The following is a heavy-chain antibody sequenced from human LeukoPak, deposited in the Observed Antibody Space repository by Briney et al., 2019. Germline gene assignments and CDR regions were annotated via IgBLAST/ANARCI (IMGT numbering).Heavy chain of an antibody. Sequence: GGSLRLSCAASGFTFSNYAMSWVRQAPGKGLQWVSAISGSGGSTYYADSVKGRFPISRDNAKNSLYLQMSNLRAEDTAVYFCARGGGLDVWGQGATVTVSS. J-gene: IGHJ6*02. D-gene: IGHD3-16*01. CDR2: ISGSGGST. CDR3: ARGGGLDV. CDR1: GFTFSNYA. V-gene: IGHV3-23*01.